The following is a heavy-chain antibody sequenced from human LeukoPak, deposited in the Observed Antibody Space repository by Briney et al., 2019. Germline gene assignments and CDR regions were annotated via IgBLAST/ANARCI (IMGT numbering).Heavy chain of an antibody. CDR2: INPNSGGT. D-gene: IGHD4-17*01. Sequence: ASVKVYCKASGYTFTGYYMHWVRQAPGQGLEWMGRINPNSGGTNYAQKFQGRVTMTRDTSISTAYMELSRLRSDDTAVYYCARDDYGDYLFDYWGQGTLVTVSS. J-gene: IGHJ4*02. CDR3: ARDDYGDYLFDY. CDR1: GYTFTGYY. V-gene: IGHV1-2*06.